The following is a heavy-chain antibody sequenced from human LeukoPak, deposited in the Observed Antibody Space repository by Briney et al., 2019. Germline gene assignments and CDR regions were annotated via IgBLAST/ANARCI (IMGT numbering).Heavy chain of an antibody. Sequence: SETLSLTCAVYGGSFSPYYWSWIRQPPGKGLEWIGEINHSGSTNYNPSLKSRVTISVDTSKNQFSLRLSSVTAADTAVYYCASGGFYCGGDCYVDYWGQGTLDTVSS. D-gene: IGHD2-21*02. CDR2: INHSGST. CDR1: GGSFSPYY. V-gene: IGHV4-34*01. CDR3: ASGGFYCGGDCYVDY. J-gene: IGHJ4*02.